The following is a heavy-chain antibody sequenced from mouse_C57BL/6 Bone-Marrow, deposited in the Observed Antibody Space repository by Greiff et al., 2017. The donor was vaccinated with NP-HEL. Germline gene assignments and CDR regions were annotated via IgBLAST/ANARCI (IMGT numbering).Heavy chain of an antibody. D-gene: IGHD1-1*01. V-gene: IGHV5-4*03. CDR2: ISDGGSYT. CDR3: ASDSYGSSYEYFDV. Sequence: EVKLVESGGGLVKPGGSLKLSCAASGFTFSSYAMSWVRQTPEKRLEWVATISDGGSYTYYPDNVKGRFTISRDNAKNNLYLQMGHLKSEDTAMYDCASDSYGSSYEYFDVWGTGTTVTVSS. CDR1: GFTFSSYA. J-gene: IGHJ1*03.